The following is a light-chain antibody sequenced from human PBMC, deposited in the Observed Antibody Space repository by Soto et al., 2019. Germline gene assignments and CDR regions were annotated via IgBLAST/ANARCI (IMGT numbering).Light chain of an antibody. J-gene: IGLJ1*01. CDR1: SSNIGNNP. Sequence: QSVLTQPPSASGTPGQRVTISCSGDSSNIGNNPVNWYQQLPGTAPKLLIYTTNQRPSGVPDRFSGSKSDTSASLAISGLQSEDEADYYCAAWDDSLSGYVFGTGTKVTVL. CDR3: AAWDDSLSGYV. CDR2: TTN. V-gene: IGLV1-44*01.